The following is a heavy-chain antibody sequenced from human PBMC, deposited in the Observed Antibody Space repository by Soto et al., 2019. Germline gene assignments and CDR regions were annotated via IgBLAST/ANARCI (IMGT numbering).Heavy chain of an antibody. Sequence: LRETLSLTCAVSGGSISSSNWWSWVRQPPGKGLEWIGEIYHSGSTNYNPSLKSRVTISVDKSKNQFSLKLSSVTAADTAVYYCARDAIAAAGTTFDPWGQGTLVTVSS. D-gene: IGHD6-13*01. V-gene: IGHV4-4*02. CDR3: ARDAIAAAGTTFDP. J-gene: IGHJ5*02. CDR2: IYHSGST. CDR1: GGSISSSNW.